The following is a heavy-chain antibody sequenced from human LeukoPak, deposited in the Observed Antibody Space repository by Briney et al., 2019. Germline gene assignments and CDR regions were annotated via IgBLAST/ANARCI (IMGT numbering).Heavy chain of an antibody. CDR2: IKKDGSEK. D-gene: IGHD3-10*01. V-gene: IGHV3-7*01. CDR3: ARLLVYNSGGEAFDY. J-gene: IGHJ4*02. CDR1: GFTFSSYA. Sequence: GGSLRLSCAASGFTFSSYAMSWARQAPGKGLEWVANIKKDGSEKYYVDSVKGRFTISRDNARNSLYLQMNSLRAEDTAVYYCARLLVYNSGGEAFDYWGPGTLVTVSS.